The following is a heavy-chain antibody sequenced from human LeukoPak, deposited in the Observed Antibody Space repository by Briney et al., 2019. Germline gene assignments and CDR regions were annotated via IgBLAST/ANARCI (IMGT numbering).Heavy chain of an antibody. CDR2: IRAKAYGGTT. Sequence: GGSLRLSCTASGFSFGDYAMTWFRQAPGKGLEWVGFIRAKAYGGTTEYAASVKGRFTISRDDSKSIAYLQMNSLQTEDTAVYFCTRVPIRTVTMIIVIRGHDAFDIWGQGTMVTVSS. J-gene: IGHJ3*02. V-gene: IGHV3-49*03. CDR1: GFSFGDYA. D-gene: IGHD3-22*01. CDR3: TRVPIRTVTMIIVIRGHDAFDI.